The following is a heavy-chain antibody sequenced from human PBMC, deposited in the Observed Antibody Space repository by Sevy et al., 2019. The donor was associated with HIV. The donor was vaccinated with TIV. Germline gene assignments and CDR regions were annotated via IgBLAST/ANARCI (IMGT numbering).Heavy chain of an antibody. V-gene: IGHV3-23*01. CDR1: GFSFDSYG. D-gene: IGHD3-22*01. CDR2: ISGSGTRT. J-gene: IGHJ6*03. Sequence: GGSLRLSCAVSGFSFDSYGMTWVRQAPGKGLEWVSGISGSGTRTYYADSVKGRFSISRDNSKNRLYLQMNSLRSEDTGIWYCGKGGGGHYDPDEIGYYFYYYNMDVWGKGTTVTVSS. CDR3: GKGGGGHYDPDEIGYYFYYYNMDV.